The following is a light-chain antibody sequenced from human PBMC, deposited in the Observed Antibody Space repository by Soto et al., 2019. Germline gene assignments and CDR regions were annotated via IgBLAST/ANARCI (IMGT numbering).Light chain of an antibody. V-gene: IGLV1-44*01. CDR3: AAWDDSLNGYV. CDR1: GSNIVSNT. CDR2: RNN. Sequence: QPVLTQPPSASATSGQRVTISCSGSGSNIVSNTVNWYQQLPGTAPKLLIYRNNQRPSGVPARFSASKSVTSASLAISGLQSEDEGDYYCAAWDDSLNGYVFGAGTKVTVL. J-gene: IGLJ1*01.